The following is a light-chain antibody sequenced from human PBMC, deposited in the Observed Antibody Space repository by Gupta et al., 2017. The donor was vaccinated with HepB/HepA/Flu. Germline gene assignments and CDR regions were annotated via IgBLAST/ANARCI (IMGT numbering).Light chain of an antibody. CDR2: KES. J-gene: IGKJ5*01. V-gene: IGKV1-5*03. Sequence: DIQTTQSPSTLSVSVGDRVTITRRASHSLSCWLAWYQQKPGKATELLIYKESSLKSGVPSRFSGSGSGTEFTLTISSLQPDDFATYYCQQYNSYSVTFGRGTRLEIK. CDR3: QQYNSYSVT. CDR1: HSLSCW.